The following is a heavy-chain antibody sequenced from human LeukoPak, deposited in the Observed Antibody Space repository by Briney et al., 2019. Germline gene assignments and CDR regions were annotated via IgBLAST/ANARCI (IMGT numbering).Heavy chain of an antibody. D-gene: IGHD2-2*01. V-gene: IGHV3-21*01. Sequence: GGSLRLSCAASGFTFSSYSMNWVRQAPGKGLEWVSSISSSSSYIYYADSVKGRFTISRDNAKNSLYLQMNSLRAEDTAVYYCARDRLVVPAVGWFDPWGQGTLATVSS. J-gene: IGHJ5*02. CDR2: ISSSSSYI. CDR3: ARDRLVVPAVGWFDP. CDR1: GFTFSSYS.